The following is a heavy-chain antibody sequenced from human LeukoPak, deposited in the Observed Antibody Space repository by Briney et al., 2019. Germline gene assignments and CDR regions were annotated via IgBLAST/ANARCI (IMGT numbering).Heavy chain of an antibody. CDR1: GYTFTSYG. CDR2: ISAYNGNT. J-gene: IGHJ6*03. D-gene: IGHD3-22*01. Sequence: GASVKVSCKASGYTFTSYGISWVRQAPGQGLEWMGWISAYNGNTNYAQKLQGRVTMTTDTSTSTAYMELRSLRSDDTAVYYCARDPISSALTPYYYMDVWGKGTTVTVSS. CDR3: ARDPISSALTPYYYMDV. V-gene: IGHV1-18*01.